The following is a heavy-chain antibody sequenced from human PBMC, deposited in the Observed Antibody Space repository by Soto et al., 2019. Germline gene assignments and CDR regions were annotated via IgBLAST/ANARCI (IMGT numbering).Heavy chain of an antibody. CDR2: INPILSMS. CDR1: GDTFTFYS. V-gene: IGHV1-69*02. J-gene: IGHJ4*02. CDR3: GSSYGSGYRAFDY. Sequence: QVQLVQSGAEVKKPGSSVRVSCKASGDTFTFYSINWVRQAPGLGLEWMGRINPILSMSNYAQRFQGRVTMTAAKSTSTASMELSSLRSEDTAMYYCGSSYGSGYRAFDYWGQGALVTVSS. D-gene: IGHD3-10*01.